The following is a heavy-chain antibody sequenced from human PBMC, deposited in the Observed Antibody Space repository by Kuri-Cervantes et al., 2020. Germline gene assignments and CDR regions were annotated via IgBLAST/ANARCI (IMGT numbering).Heavy chain of an antibody. Sequence: GGSLRLSCVASGFTFSSYGMHWVRQAPGKGLEWVAVISYDGSNKYYADSVEGRVTISRDNSKNTLYLQMNSLRAEDTAVYYCARNDAFDIWGQGTMVTGSS. V-gene: IGHV3-30*03. CDR1: GFTFSSYG. J-gene: IGHJ3*02. CDR3: ARNDAFDI. CDR2: ISYDGSNK.